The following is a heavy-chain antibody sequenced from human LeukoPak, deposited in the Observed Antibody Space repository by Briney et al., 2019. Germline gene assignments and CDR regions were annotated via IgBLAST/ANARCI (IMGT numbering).Heavy chain of an antibody. CDR1: GGSISSSSYY. Sequence: SETLSLTCTVSGGSISSSSYYWGWIRQPPGKGLEWIGSIYYSGSTYYNPSLKSRVTISVDTSKNQFSLKLSSVTAADTAVYYCARDSTATYSSSLFDYWGQGTQVTVSS. J-gene: IGHJ4*02. V-gene: IGHV4-39*07. CDR2: IYYSGST. D-gene: IGHD6-13*01. CDR3: ARDSTATYSSSLFDY.